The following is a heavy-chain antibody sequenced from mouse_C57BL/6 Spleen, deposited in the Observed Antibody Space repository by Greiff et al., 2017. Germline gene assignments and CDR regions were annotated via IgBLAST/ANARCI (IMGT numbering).Heavy chain of an antibody. J-gene: IGHJ4*01. Sequence: VQLQQSGPVLVKPGASVKMSCKASGYTFTDYYMNWVKQSHGKSLEWIGVINPYNGGTSYNQKFKGKATLTVDKSSSTAYMELNSLTSEDSAVYYCARRKDYGDYYAMDYWGQGTSVTVSS. D-gene: IGHD1-1*01. V-gene: IGHV1-19*01. CDR2: INPYNGGT. CDR3: ARRKDYGDYYAMDY. CDR1: GYTFTDYY.